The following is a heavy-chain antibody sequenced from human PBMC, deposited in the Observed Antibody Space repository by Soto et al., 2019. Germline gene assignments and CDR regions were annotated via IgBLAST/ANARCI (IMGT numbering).Heavy chain of an antibody. V-gene: IGHV1-18*01. D-gene: IGHD6-13*01. Sequence: QVQLVQSGAEVKKPGASVKVSCKASGYTFTSYGISWVRQAPGQGLEWMGWISAYNGNTNYAHKLQGRVTMTTDTATRTAYMELRRLRSYHTAVYCCASFSIAAPDPYALDVWCPGPKATAPS. CDR1: GYTFTSYG. CDR3: ASFSIAAPDPYALDV. J-gene: IGHJ6*02. CDR2: ISAYNGNT.